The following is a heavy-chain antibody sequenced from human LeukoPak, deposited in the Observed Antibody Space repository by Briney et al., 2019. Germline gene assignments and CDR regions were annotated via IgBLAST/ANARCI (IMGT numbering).Heavy chain of an antibody. CDR1: EFTFSSYA. V-gene: IGHV3-23*01. D-gene: IGHD5-18*01. Sequence: GGSLRLSCAASEFTFSSYAMSWVRQAPGKGLEWVSSITGSGGDTYYADSVKGRFTISRDNSENTLYLQMKSLRAEDTAIYYCAKGYRYFDYWGQGTLVTVSS. CDR3: AKGYRYFDY. J-gene: IGHJ4*02. CDR2: ITGSGGDT.